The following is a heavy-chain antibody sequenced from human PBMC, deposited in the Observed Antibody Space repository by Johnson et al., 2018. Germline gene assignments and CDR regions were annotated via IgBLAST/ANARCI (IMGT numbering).Heavy chain of an antibody. J-gene: IGHJ3*02. CDR1: GASISSSSFY. CDR2: VYYSGST. D-gene: IGHD4-17*01. Sequence: QVQLQESGPGLVKPSEILSLPCTVSGASISSSSFYWGWIRQPPGTGLEWIGSVYYSGSTYYNPSLQSRVTISGDISMNQVSLKLTSVTAADTAVYDRAKHRGDGDFQDAFDIWGLGTTVTVSS. CDR3: AKHRGDGDFQDAFDI. V-gene: IGHV4-39*01.